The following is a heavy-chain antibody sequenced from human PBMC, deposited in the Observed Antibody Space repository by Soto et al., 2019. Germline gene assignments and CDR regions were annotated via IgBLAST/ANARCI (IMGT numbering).Heavy chain of an antibody. J-gene: IGHJ4*02. CDR1: GFTFSLYS. Sequence: PGGSLRLSCAASGFTFSLYSMIWVRQAPGKGLEWVASITSSSSYIYHEDSLKGRFTISRDNAKNSLFLQLDSLRAEDTAVYFCVRARSTDSRPDYWGQGTLVTVSS. CDR2: ITSSSSYI. CDR3: VRARSTDSRPDY. V-gene: IGHV3-21*01. D-gene: IGHD3-22*01.